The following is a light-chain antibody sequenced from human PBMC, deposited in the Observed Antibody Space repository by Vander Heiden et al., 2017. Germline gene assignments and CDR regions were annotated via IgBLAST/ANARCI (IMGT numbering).Light chain of an antibody. V-gene: IGLV1-44*01. CDR1: SSNSGINT. CDR3: AAWDDSLDAFV. CDR2: GNN. J-gene: IGLJ1*01. Sequence: QSVVTQPPSASGTPGQWVTISCSGSSSNSGINTVNWFQQLPGTAPKLLIYGNNQRPSGVPDRMSGSKSGTSASLAISGLQSEDEAHYYCAAWDDSLDAFVFGAGTKVTVL.